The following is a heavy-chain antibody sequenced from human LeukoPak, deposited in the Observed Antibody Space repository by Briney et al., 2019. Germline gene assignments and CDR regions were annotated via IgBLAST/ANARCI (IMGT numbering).Heavy chain of an antibody. V-gene: IGHV1-2*02. CDR3: ARTQGRDNAFDI. D-gene: IGHD3-10*01. CDR1: GYTFTGYY. CDR2: INPNSGGT. Sequence: GASVKVSCKASGYTFTGYYMHWVRQAPGQGLEWMGWINPNSGGTNYAQKFQGRVTITADKSTSTAYMELSSLRSEDTAVYYCARTQGRDNAFDIWGQGTMVTVSS. J-gene: IGHJ3*02.